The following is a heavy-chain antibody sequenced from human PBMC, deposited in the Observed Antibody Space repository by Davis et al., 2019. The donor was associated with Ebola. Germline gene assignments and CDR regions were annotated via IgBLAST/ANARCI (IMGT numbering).Heavy chain of an antibody. CDR2: ISGSGGDT. V-gene: IGHV3-23*01. D-gene: IGHD4-11*01. CDR3: AVGHYSNTNV. Sequence: PGGSLRLSCAASGFNFRGYVMSWVRQASGKGMEWVSSISGSGGDTYYADSVKGRFTISRDNSKNTLSLQMDSLRAEDTAVYYCAVGHYSNTNVWGQGILVAVSS. CDR1: GFNFRGYV. J-gene: IGHJ4*02.